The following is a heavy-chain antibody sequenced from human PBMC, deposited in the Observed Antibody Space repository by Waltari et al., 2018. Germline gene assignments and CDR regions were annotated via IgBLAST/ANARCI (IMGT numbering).Heavy chain of an antibody. CDR3: ARLGFSYGSIDY. D-gene: IGHD5-18*01. Sequence: QLQLQESGPGLVKPSETLSLTCSVSGGPITTNSHYWGWIRQPPGKGLEWIGSIYYGGSPYSTPSLRSPSRKSRVSISVDMSKKQFSLRLSSVTAEDTAVYYCARLGFSYGSIDYWGQGTLVTVSS. CDR2: IYYGGSP. CDR1: GGPITTNSHY. V-gene: IGHV4-39*01. J-gene: IGHJ4*02.